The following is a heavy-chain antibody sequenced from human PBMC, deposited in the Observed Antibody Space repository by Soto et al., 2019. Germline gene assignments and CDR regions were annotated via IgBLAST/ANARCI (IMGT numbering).Heavy chain of an antibody. CDR2: IKSKTDGGTT. J-gene: IGHJ4*02. CDR1: GFTFSNAW. CDR3: TTERTGDFWSGYYY. V-gene: IGHV3-15*01. D-gene: IGHD3-3*01. Sequence: GGSLRLSCAASGFTFSNAWMSWVRQAPGKGLEWVGRIKSKTDGGTTDYAAPVKGRFTISRDDSKNTLYLQMNSLKTEDTAVYYCTTERTGDFWSGYYYWGQGTLVTVSS.